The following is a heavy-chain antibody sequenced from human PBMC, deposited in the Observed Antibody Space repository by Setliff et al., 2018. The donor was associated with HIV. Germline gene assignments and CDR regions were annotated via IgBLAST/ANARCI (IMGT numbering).Heavy chain of an antibody. V-gene: IGHV1-69*10. Sequence: ASVKVSCKASGGIVSINWVRQAPGQRLEWMGGIIPILGIPNYAQKFQGRVTITADESTTTAYMELSSLRSEDTAVFYCARGGSGYYDFWSGSSAFEYWGQGTLVTVSS. J-gene: IGHJ4*02. CDR2: IIPILGIP. CDR1: GGIVS. D-gene: IGHD3-3*01. CDR3: ARGGSGYYDFWSGSSAFEY.